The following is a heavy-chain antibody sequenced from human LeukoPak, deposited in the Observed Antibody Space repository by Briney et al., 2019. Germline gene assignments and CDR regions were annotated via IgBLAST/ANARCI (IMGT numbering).Heavy chain of an antibody. Sequence: ASVKVSCEASGYTFTSYYMHWVRQAPGQGLEWMGIINLSGGSTSYAQKFQGRVTMTRDTSTSTVYMELSSLRSEDTAVYYCARFDYYDSSGYRRSAFDIWGQGTMVTVSS. CDR1: GYTFTSYY. J-gene: IGHJ3*02. CDR3: ARFDYYDSSGYRRSAFDI. V-gene: IGHV1-46*01. D-gene: IGHD3-22*01. CDR2: INLSGGST.